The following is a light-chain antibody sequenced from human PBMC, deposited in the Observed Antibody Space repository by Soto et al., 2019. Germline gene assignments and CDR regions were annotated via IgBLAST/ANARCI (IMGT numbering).Light chain of an antibody. CDR3: HHRVNWPT. CDR1: QNVNRY. CDR2: DAT. J-gene: IGKJ1*01. Sequence: EIVLTQSPATLSLSPGERAILSCRASQNVNRYLGWYQQKPGQAPRLLIYDATNRATGIPARFSGSGSGTDFSLTISSLEPEDFAVYYCHHRVNWPTFGPGTKVEIK. V-gene: IGKV3-11*01.